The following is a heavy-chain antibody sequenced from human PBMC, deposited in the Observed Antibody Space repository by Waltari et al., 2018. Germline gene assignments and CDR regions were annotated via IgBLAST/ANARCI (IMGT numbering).Heavy chain of an antibody. CDR1: GFTFSTYA. Sequence: EVQLLESGGGLVQPGGSLRLSCAASGFTFSTYAMNWVRQAPGKGLEWVSGISGSDGSTDYADSVKGRFTISRDNSKNTLYLQMNSLRADDTAVYYCAKTPMTTIYYYYMDVWGKGTTVTVSS. CDR2: ISGSDGST. CDR3: AKTPMTTIYYYYMDV. V-gene: IGHV3-23*01. J-gene: IGHJ6*03. D-gene: IGHD4-17*01.